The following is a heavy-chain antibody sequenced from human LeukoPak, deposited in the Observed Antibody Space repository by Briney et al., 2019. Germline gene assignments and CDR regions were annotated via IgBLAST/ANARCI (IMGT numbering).Heavy chain of an antibody. J-gene: IGHJ6*03. CDR2: IRYDGSNK. CDR1: GFTFSSYE. CDR3: AKEPRYSSSWRGDYYYMDV. Sequence: GGSLRLSCAASGFTFSSYEMNWVRQAPGKGLEWVAFIRYDGSNKYYADSVKGRFTISRDNSKNTLYLQMNSLRAEDTAVYYCAKEPRYSSSWRGDYYYMDVWGKGTTVTISS. D-gene: IGHD6-13*01. V-gene: IGHV3-30*02.